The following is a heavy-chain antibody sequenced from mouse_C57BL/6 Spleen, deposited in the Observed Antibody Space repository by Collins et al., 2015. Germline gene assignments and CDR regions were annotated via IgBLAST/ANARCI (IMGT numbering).Heavy chain of an antibody. Sequence: QVQLQQSGAELVRPGASVTLSCKASGYTFTDYEMHWVKQTPVHGLEWIGAIDPETGGTAYNQKFKGKAILTADKSSSTAYMKLRSLTSEDSAVYYCTDYGSTSSGFAYWGQGTLVTVSA. CDR3: TDYGSTSSGFAY. D-gene: IGHD1-1*01. CDR1: GYTFTDYE. V-gene: IGHV1-15*01. CDR2: IDPETGGT. J-gene: IGHJ3*01.